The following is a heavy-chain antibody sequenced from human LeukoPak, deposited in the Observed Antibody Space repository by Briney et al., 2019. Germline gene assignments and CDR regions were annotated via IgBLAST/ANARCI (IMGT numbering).Heavy chain of an antibody. J-gene: IGHJ4*02. V-gene: IGHV4-39*07. Sequence: PSETLSLTCTVSGGSISSSSYYWGWIRQPPGKGLEWIGSIYYSGSTYYNPSLKSRVTISVDTSKNQFSLKLSSVTAADTAVYYCKGIGVATISMGSGTFDYWGQGTLVTVSS. CDR1: GGSISSSSYY. D-gene: IGHD5-12*01. CDR3: KGIGVATISMGSGTFDY. CDR2: IYYSGST.